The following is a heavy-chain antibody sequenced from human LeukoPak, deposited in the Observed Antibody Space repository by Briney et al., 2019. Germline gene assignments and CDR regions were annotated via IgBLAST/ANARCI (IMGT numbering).Heavy chain of an antibody. CDR3: ARGPGSGWYTWFDP. CDR1: GGTFSSYA. V-gene: IGHV1-69*05. D-gene: IGHD6-19*01. J-gene: IGHJ5*02. CDR2: IIPIFGTA. Sequence: SVTVSCKASGGTFSSYAIRWVRQAPGQGLEWMGGIIPIFGTANYAQKFQGRVTITTDESTSTAYMELSSLRSEDTAVYYCARGPGSGWYTWFDPWGQGTLVTVSS.